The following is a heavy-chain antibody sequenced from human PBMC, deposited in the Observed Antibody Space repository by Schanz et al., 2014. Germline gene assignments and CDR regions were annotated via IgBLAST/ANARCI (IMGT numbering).Heavy chain of an antibody. CDR3: ARDGDFDY. Sequence: DVQLLESGGGLVQPGGSQRLSCAASGFIVSSTYMTWVRQAPGKGLEWVSIIYSGVSTYYADSVKGRFTISRDNSKNTVYLQMNSLRGEDTGMYYCARDGDFDYWGQGTLVTVSS. J-gene: IGHJ4*02. CDR1: GFIVSSTY. V-gene: IGHV3-66*01. CDR2: IYSGVST.